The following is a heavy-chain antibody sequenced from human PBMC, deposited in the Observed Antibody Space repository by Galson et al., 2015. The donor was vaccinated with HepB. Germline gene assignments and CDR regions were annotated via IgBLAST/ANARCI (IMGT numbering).Heavy chain of an antibody. CDR1: GYTFTSFG. CDR3: ARGPYFGELTRILVLQH. V-gene: IGHV1-18*04. Sequence: SVKVSCKASGYTFTSFGISWVRQAPGQGLEWVGWIRPDNGGTNYAQNLQDRVTMSTDTSTSTAYMELRSLRYDDTAVYYCARGPYFGELTRILVLQHWGQGSTVTFSS. J-gene: IGHJ6*02. CDR2: IRPDNGGT. D-gene: IGHD3-10*01.